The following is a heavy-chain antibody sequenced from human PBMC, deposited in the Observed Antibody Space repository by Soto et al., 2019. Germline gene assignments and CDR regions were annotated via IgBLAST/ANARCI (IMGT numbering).Heavy chain of an antibody. CDR1: GGSISSYY. D-gene: IGHD5-12*01. Sequence: SETLSLTCTVSGGSISSYYWSWIRQPPGKGLEWIGYIYYSGSTNYNPSLKSRVTISVDTSKNQFSLKLSSVTAADTAVYYCASMANDAFDIWGQGTMVTVSS. J-gene: IGHJ3*02. CDR3: ASMANDAFDI. CDR2: IYYSGST. V-gene: IGHV4-59*01.